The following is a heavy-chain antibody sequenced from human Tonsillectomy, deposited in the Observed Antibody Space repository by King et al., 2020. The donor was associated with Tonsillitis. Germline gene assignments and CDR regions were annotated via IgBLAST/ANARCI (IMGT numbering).Heavy chain of an antibody. V-gene: IGHV3-74*01. Sequence: VQLVESGGGLVQPGGSLRLSCVASGFTLSDYWIHWVRQAPGKGLVWVSRITSDGSSTTYADSVKGRFTISRDNAKNTLYLQMNSLRAEDTAVHYCARDRGLSTPLDPGGQGPLVTVSS. D-gene: IGHD3-3*02. J-gene: IGHJ5*02. CDR3: ARDRGLSTPLDP. CDR1: GFTLSDYW. CDR2: ITSDGSST.